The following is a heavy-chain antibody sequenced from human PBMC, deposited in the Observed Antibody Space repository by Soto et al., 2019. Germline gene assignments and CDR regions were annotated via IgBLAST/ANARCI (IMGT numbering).Heavy chain of an antibody. V-gene: IGHV3-7*04. D-gene: IGHD1-26*01. CDR3: ARLVSAAANDY. CDR2: IKHDETEK. J-gene: IGHJ4*02. CDR1: GFTFSSYW. Sequence: EVQLVESGGNLVQPGGSLRLSCAASGFTFSSYWMSWVRQAPGKGLEWVANIKHDETEKYYADSVKGRFTISRDNAKKSLYLQMNCLRAEDTAVYYCARLVSAAANDYWGQGTLVTVSS.